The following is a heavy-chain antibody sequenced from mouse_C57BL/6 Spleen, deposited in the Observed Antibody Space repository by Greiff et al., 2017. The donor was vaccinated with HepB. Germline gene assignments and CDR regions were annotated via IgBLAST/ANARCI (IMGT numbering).Heavy chain of an antibody. CDR2: IDPSDSYT. CDR1: GYTFTSYW. J-gene: IGHJ2*01. V-gene: IGHV1-69*01. CDR3: ARSGAGDY. Sequence: QVQLQQPGAELVMPGASVKLSCKASGYTFTSYWMHWVKQRPGQGLECIGEIDPSDSYTNYNQKFKGKSTLTVDKSSSTAYMQLSSLTSEDSAVYYCARSGAGDYWGQGTTLTVSS. D-gene: IGHD3-3*01.